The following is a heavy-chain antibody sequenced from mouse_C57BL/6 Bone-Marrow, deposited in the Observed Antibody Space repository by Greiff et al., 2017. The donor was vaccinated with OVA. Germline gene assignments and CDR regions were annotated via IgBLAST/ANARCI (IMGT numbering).Heavy chain of an antibody. Sequence: QVQLQQSGPGLVQPSQSLSITCTVSGFSLTSYGVHWVRQSPGKGLEWLGVIWSGGSTDYNAAFISRLSISKDNSKSQVFFKMNSLQADDTAIYYCATKGNYGSSPYYAMDYWGQGTSVTVSS. CDR1: GFSLTSYG. D-gene: IGHD1-1*01. CDR2: IWSGGST. CDR3: ATKGNYGSSPYYAMDY. J-gene: IGHJ4*01. V-gene: IGHV2-2*01.